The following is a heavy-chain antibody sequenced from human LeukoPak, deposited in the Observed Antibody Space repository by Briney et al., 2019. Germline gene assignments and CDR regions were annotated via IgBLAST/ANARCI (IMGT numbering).Heavy chain of an antibody. CDR1: GYTFTSYD. Sequence: WASVKVSCKASGYTFTSYDINWVRQATGQGLEWMGWMNPNSGNTGYAQKFQGRVTITRNTSISTAYMELSSLRSEDTAVYYCARGQRGLVCSGGSCYHNWFDPWGQGTLVTVSS. CDR3: ARGQRGLVCSGGSCYHNWFDP. D-gene: IGHD2-15*01. V-gene: IGHV1-8*03. CDR2: MNPNSGNT. J-gene: IGHJ5*02.